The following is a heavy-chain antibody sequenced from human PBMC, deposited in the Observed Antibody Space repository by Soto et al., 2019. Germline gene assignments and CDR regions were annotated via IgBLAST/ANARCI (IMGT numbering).Heavy chain of an antibody. J-gene: IGHJ6*02. CDR1: GFTFSDHY. V-gene: IGHV3-72*01. Sequence: GGSLRLSCAASGFTFSDHYMDWVRQASGKGLEWVGRTRNKANSYTTEYAASVKGRFTISRDDSKNSLYLQMNSLKTEDTAVYYCARVSWGYCISTSCYNYYYSGMDVWGHGTTVTVSS. D-gene: IGHD2-2*02. CDR3: ARVSWGYCISTSCYNYYYSGMDV. CDR2: TRNKANSYTT.